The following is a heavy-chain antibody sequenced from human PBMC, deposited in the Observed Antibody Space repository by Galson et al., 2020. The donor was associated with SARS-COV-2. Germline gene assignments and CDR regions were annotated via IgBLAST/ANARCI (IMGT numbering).Heavy chain of an antibody. Sequence: GESLKISCAASGFSFSDYWMNWVRQAPGKGLVWVSRINTYGNSTNYADSVRGRFTVSRDNAKNMLYLQMNSLSAEDTAVYYCVRHSSGDYWGQGTLVTVSS. CDR1: GFSFSDYW. J-gene: IGHJ4*02. V-gene: IGHV3-74*01. D-gene: IGHD3-22*01. CDR2: INTYGNST. CDR3: VRHSSGDY.